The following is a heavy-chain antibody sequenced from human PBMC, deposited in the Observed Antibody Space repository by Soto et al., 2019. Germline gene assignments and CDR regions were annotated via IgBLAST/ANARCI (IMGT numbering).Heavy chain of an antibody. CDR1: GGSISSGGYS. J-gene: IGHJ5*02. D-gene: IGHD5-18*01. CDR3: ARAGIQLWLPNWFDP. Sequence: QLQLQESGSGLVKPSQTLSLTCAVSGGSISSGGYSWSWIRQPPGKGLEWIGYIYHSGSTYYNPSLKSRVTISVDRSKNQFSLKLSSVTAADTAVYYCARAGIQLWLPNWFDPWGQGTLVTVSS. V-gene: IGHV4-30-2*01. CDR2: IYHSGST.